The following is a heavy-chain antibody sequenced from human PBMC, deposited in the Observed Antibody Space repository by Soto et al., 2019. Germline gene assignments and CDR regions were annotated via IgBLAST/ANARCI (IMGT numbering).Heavy chain of an antibody. Sequence: ASETLYLTCTVSGGSISSYYWSWIRQPPGKGLEWIGYIYYSGSTNYNPSLKSRVTISVDTSKNQFSLKLSSVTAADTAVYYCARDSGAILDFFHSRGQATLVTAS. V-gene: IGHV4-59*01. D-gene: IGHD5-12*01. J-gene: IGHJ4*02. CDR3: ARDSGAILDFFHS. CDR2: IYYSGST. CDR1: GGSISSYY.